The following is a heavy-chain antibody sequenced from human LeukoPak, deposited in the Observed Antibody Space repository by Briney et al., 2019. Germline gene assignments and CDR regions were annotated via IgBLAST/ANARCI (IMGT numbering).Heavy chain of an antibody. CDR3: ARVGGTNYYYYGMDV. V-gene: IGHV4-61*01. J-gene: IGHJ6*02. CDR2: IYYSGST. D-gene: IGHD1-1*01. Sequence: SETLSLTCTVSGGSVSSGSNYWSWIRQPPGKGLEWIGYIYYSGSTNYNPSLKSRVTISVDTSKNQFSLKLSSVTAADTAVYYCARVGGTNYYYYGMDVWGQGTTVTVSS. CDR1: GGSVSSGSNY.